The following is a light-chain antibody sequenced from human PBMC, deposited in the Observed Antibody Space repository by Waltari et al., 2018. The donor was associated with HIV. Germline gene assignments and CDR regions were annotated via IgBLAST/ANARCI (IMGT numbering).Light chain of an antibody. V-gene: IGLV10-54*01. CDR1: SNNVGNQG. Sequence: QAGLTQPPSVSKGLSQTATLTCTGNSNNVGNQGAAWLQQHQGHPPKPLSYRNNNRPSGISERLSASRSGNTASLTITGLQPEDEADYYCSAWDSSLSAWVFGGGTKLTVL. J-gene: IGLJ3*02. CDR3: SAWDSSLSAWV. CDR2: RNN.